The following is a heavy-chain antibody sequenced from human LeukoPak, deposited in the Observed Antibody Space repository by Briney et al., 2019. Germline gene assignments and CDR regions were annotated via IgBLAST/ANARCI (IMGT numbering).Heavy chain of an antibody. D-gene: IGHD4-23*01. CDR1: GFTFSGSA. Sequence: GGSLRLSCAASGFTFSGSAMHWVRQAPGKGLEWVGRIRSKANSYATAYAASVKGRFTISRDDSKNTAYLQMNSLKTEDTAVYYCTRRQNDYGGNSDDYWGQGTLVTVSS. J-gene: IGHJ4*02. V-gene: IGHV3-73*01. CDR2: IRSKANSYAT. CDR3: TRRQNDYGGNSDDY.